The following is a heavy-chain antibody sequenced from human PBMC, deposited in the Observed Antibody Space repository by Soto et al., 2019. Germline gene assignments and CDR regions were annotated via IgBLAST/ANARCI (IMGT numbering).Heavy chain of an antibody. CDR2: IKQDGSGK. V-gene: IGHV3-7*01. CDR3: AREIPYGSGKD. J-gene: IGHJ4*02. Sequence: GGSLRLSCAASGFNFSSYWMSWVRQAPGKGLEWVANIKQDGSGKYYVDSVKGRLTISRDNAKNSLYLQMNSLRAEDTAVYYCAREIPYGSGKDWGQGTLVTVSS. D-gene: IGHD3-10*01. CDR1: GFNFSSYW.